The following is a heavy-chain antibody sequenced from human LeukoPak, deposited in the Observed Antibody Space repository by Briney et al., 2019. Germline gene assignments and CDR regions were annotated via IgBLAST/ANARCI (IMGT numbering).Heavy chain of an antibody. CDR1: GFTFSSYA. D-gene: IGHD3-22*01. CDR3: AKDRDSSGYYYDRAFDI. V-gene: IGHV3-23*01. Sequence: GGSLRLSCAASGFTFSSYAMNWVRQAPGKGLEWVSAISGSGGSTYYADSVKGRFTISRDNSKNTLYLQMNSLRAVDTAVYYCAKDRDSSGYYYDRAFDIWGQGTMVTVSS. CDR2: ISGSGGST. J-gene: IGHJ3*02.